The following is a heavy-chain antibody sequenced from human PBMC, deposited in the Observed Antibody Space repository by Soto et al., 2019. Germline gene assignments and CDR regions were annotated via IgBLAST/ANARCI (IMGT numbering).Heavy chain of an antibody. CDR3: ARRQYCSNTSCYNILTGSRYDY. J-gene: IGHJ4*02. Sequence: SETLSLTCAVYGGSFSGYYWSWIRQPPGKGLEWIGEINHSGSTNYNPSLKSRVTKSVDTSKNQFSLKLSSVTAADTAVYYCARRQYCSNTSCYNILTGSRYDYWGQGTLVTVSS. D-gene: IGHD2-2*01. CDR1: GGSFSGYY. V-gene: IGHV4-34*01. CDR2: INHSGST.